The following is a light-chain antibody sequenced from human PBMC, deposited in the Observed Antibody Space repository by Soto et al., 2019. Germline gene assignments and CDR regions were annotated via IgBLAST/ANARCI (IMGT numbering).Light chain of an antibody. Sequence: QSALTQPASVSGSPGQSITMSCTGTSSDVGGYNYVYWYQQHPGKAPKLMIYDVSNRPSGVSNRFSGSKSGNTASLTISGLQAEDEADYYCSSYTGSSYVFGIGTKLTVL. J-gene: IGLJ1*01. V-gene: IGLV2-14*03. CDR1: SSDVGGYNY. CDR2: DVS. CDR3: SSYTGSSYV.